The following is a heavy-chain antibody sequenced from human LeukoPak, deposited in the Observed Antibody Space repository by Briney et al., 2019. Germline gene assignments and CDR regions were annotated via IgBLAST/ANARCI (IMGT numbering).Heavy chain of an antibody. CDR1: GGSTSNYY. J-gene: IGHJ4*02. D-gene: IGHD3-22*01. CDR2: ISYSGSS. Sequence: SETLSLTCTVSGGSTSNYYWSWIRQPPGKGLEGIGYISYSGSSNSHPSLKSRVTMSVDTSKNQFSLKLSSVTAADTAVYYCARDQYYYDSSGYLFDYWGQGTLVTVSS. V-gene: IGHV4-59*12. CDR3: ARDQYYYDSSGYLFDY.